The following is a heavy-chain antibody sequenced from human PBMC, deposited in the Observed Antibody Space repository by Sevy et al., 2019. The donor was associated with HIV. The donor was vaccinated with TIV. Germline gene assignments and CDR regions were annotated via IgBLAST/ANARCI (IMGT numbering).Heavy chain of an antibody. J-gene: IGHJ4*02. CDR1: RFTFSTYA. V-gene: IGHV3-30*04. CDR3: ARGRVTSHYYDY. D-gene: IGHD2-21*02. CDR2: ISYDGSNK. Sequence: GGSLRLSCAASRFTFSTYAIHWVRQAPGKGLEWVAVISYDGSNKYYADSVKGRFTISRDNSKHTLYLQMNSLRVEDTAVYYCARGRVTSHYYDYWGQGTLVTDSS.